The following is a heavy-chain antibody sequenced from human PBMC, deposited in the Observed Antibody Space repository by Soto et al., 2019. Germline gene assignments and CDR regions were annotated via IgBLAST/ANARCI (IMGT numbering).Heavy chain of an antibody. Sequence: GGSLRLSCAASGFTFSSYAMSWVRQAPGKGLEWVSAISGSGGSTYYADSVKGRFTISRDNSKNTLYLQVNGLRAEDTAVYYCAKDGWSSGWYGWGQGTLVTVSS. J-gene: IGHJ4*02. V-gene: IGHV3-23*01. CDR1: GFTFSSYA. D-gene: IGHD6-19*01. CDR2: ISGSGGST. CDR3: AKDGWSSGWYG.